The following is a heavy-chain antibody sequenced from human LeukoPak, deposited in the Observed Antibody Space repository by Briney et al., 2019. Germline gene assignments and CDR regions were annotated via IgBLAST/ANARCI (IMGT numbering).Heavy chain of an antibody. V-gene: IGHV4-59*11. CDR3: ARTTEGYTRGAGSSYTYYMDV. D-gene: IGHD5-24*01. J-gene: IGHJ6*03. Sequence: SETLSLTCTVSGGAISSHDWTCVRQPPGHGLGWIGYIHYSGSTHYNPSLKSPSAISVDTSTNQVSLKLRTLSPSEPAARYCARTTEGYTRGAGSSYTYYMDVWSKGTTVT. CDR2: IHYSGST. CDR1: GGAISSHD.